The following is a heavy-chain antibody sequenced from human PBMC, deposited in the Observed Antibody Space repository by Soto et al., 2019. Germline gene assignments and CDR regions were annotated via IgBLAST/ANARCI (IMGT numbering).Heavy chain of an antibody. J-gene: IGHJ4*02. D-gene: IGHD2-8*01. CDR1: GFTFSDYY. Sequence: QVQLVESGGGLVKPRGSLRLSSAASGFTFSDYYMSCIRQAAGKGLEWVSLISTGRSYIKYADSVRGRFTITRDKAKNSLCLQMDSLTAEDRAIYYGASPLNGWGRGTRVTVSS. CDR2: ISTGRSYI. CDR3: ASPLNG. V-gene: IGHV3-11*06.